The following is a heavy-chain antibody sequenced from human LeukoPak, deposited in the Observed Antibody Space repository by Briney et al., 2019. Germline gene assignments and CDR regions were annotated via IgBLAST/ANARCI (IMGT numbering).Heavy chain of an antibody. V-gene: IGHV3-33*01. D-gene: IGHD4-17*01. CDR1: GFTFSSYG. J-gene: IGHJ4*02. CDR3: ASLRVYGDYVDDY. CDR2: IWYDGSNK. Sequence: PGGSLRLSCAGSGFTFSSYGMQWVRQAPGKGLEWVAVIWYDGSNKYYADSVKGRFTISRDNSKNTLYLQMNSLRAEDTAVYYCASLRVYGDYVDDYWGQGTLVTVSS.